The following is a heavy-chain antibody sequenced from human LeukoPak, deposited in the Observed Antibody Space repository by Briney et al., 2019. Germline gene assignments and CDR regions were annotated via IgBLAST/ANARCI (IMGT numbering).Heavy chain of an antibody. CDR3: TKHLVGSKIPRIYFDY. J-gene: IGHJ4*02. Sequence: GGSLRLSCAASGFTFSSYAMSWVRQAPGKGLEWVSAISGSGGSTYYADSVKGRFTISRDTSKNTLYLQITSMTADATAVYYCTKHLVGSKIPRIYFDYWGQGTLVTVSS. CDR1: GFTFSSYA. V-gene: IGHV3-23*01. D-gene: IGHD2-2*01. CDR2: ISGSGGST.